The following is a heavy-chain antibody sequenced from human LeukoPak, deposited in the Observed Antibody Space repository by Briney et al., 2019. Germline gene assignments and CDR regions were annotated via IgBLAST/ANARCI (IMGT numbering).Heavy chain of an antibody. V-gene: IGHV4-61*02. Sequence: SETLSLTCTVSGGSISSGSYYWSWIRQPAGKGLEWIGRIYTSGSTNYNPSLKSRVTMSVDTSKNQFSLKLSSVTAADTAVYYCATGSGDFDHWGQGTLVTVSS. CDR3: ATGSGDFDH. CDR2: IYTSGST. D-gene: IGHD1-1*01. CDR1: GGSISSGSYY. J-gene: IGHJ4*02.